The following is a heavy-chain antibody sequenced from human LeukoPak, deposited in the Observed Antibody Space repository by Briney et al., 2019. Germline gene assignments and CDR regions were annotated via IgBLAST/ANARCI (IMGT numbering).Heavy chain of an antibody. CDR2: IIPIFGTA. V-gene: IGHV1-69*13. D-gene: IGHD2-2*01. CDR3: ASYCSSTSCRTRPGYYMDV. J-gene: IGHJ6*03. CDR1: GYTFTGYY. Sequence: SVKVSCKASGYTFTGYYMHWVRQAPGQGLEWMGGIIPIFGTANYAQKFQGRVTITADESTSTAYMELSSLRSEDTAVYYCASYCSSTSCRTRPGYYMDVWGKGTTVTVSS.